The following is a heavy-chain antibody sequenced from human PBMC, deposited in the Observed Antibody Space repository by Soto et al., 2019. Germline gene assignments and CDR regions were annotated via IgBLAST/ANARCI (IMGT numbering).Heavy chain of an antibody. D-gene: IGHD3-3*01. CDR2: IIPIFGTA. Sequence: SLKGSCKASGGTFSSYAISWVRQAPGQGLEWMGGIIPIFGTANYAQKFQGRVTITADESTSTAYMELSSLRSEDTAVYYCARAQDFWSGFTGRNYYYGMDVWGQGTTVTVSS. J-gene: IGHJ6*02. CDR3: ARAQDFWSGFTGRNYYYGMDV. CDR1: GGTFSSYA. V-gene: IGHV1-69*13.